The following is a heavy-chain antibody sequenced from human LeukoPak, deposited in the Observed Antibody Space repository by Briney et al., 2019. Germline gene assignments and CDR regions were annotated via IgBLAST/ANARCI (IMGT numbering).Heavy chain of an antibody. V-gene: IGHV1-24*01. CDR2: FDPEDGET. CDR3: ATVPLGVVVTLRAFDI. CDR1: GYTLTELS. D-gene: IGHD2-21*02. Sequence: ASVKVSCKVSGYTLTELSMHWARQAPGKGLEWMGGFDPEDGETIYAQKFQGRVTMTEDTSTDTAYMELSSLRSEDTAVYYCATVPLGVVVTLRAFDIWGQGTMVTVSS. J-gene: IGHJ3*02.